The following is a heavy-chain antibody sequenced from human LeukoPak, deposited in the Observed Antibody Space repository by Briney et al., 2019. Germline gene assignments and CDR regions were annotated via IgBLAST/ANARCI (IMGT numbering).Heavy chain of an antibody. CDR1: GFTFNNYA. V-gene: IGHV3-23*01. CDR2: ISGSGGST. Sequence: PGGSLRLSCAASGFTFNNYAMSWVRQAPGKGLEWVSAISGSGGSTDYADSVKGRITISRDNSKNTLYLQMNSLRAEDTAVYFCAKCKKYRTSSPYFDYWGQGTLVTVSS. CDR3: AKCKKYRTSSPYFDY. D-gene: IGHD6-6*01. J-gene: IGHJ4*02.